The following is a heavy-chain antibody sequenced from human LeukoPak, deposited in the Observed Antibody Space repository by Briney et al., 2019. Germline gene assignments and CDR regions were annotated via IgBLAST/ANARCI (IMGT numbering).Heavy chain of an antibody. D-gene: IGHD3-16*02. CDR2: IYWDNDR. CDR3: AHRRYRSGRWDFGDFDY. J-gene: IGHJ4*02. CDR1: GFSLSTSGVG. Sequence: SGPTLVNPTQTLTLTCTFSGFSLSTSGVGVGWIRQPPGKALEWLAVIYWDNDRRYSPSLKSRLTITKDTSKNQVIITLTNMDPEYTATYYCAHRRYRSGRWDFGDFDYWGLGTLVTVSS. V-gene: IGHV2-5*02.